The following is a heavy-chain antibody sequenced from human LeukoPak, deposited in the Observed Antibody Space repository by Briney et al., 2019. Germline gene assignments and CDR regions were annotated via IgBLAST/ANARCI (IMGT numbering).Heavy chain of an antibody. D-gene: IGHD3-10*01. CDR2: VIPHSGTA. CDR3: ATPRMNYYGSGSHYSYYYLYV. V-gene: IGHV1-69*01. Sequence: SVKVSCKSSGGAFTRSAVSWVRQAPGQGVEWMGGVIPHSGTADYAQKFRGIVTLTADASTSTAYMELNSLTSEDTAVYYCATPRMNYYGSGSHYSYYYLYVWGSGTAVTVSS. J-gene: IGHJ6*03. CDR1: GGAFTRSA.